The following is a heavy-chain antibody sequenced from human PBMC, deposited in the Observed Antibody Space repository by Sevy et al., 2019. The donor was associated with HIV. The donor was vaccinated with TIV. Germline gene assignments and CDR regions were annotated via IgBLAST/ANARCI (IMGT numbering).Heavy chain of an antibody. J-gene: IGHJ3*02. D-gene: IGHD2-21*02. Sequence: GGSLRLSCAASGFTFSSYSMNWVRQAPGKGLEWVSSISSSSSYIYYADSVKGRFTISRDNAKNSLYLQMNSLRAEDTAVYYCARDGRGVTAIADAFDIWGQGTMVTVSS. V-gene: IGHV3-21*01. CDR2: ISSSSSYI. CDR1: GFTFSSYS. CDR3: ARDGRGVTAIADAFDI.